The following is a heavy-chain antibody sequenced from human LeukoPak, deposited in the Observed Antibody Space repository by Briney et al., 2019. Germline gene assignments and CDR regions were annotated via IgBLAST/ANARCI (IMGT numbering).Heavy chain of an antibody. D-gene: IGHD1/OR15-1a*01. CDR1: GGSFSGYY. CDR2: INHSGST. CDR3: ARVAVTTVYYYYMDV. V-gene: IGHV4-34*01. J-gene: IGHJ6*03. Sequence: SETLSLTCAVYGGSFSGYYGSWIRQPPGKGLEWIGEINHSGSTNYNPSLKSRVTISVDTSKNQFSLKLSSVTAADTAVYYCARVAVTTVYYYYMDVWGKGTTVTVSS.